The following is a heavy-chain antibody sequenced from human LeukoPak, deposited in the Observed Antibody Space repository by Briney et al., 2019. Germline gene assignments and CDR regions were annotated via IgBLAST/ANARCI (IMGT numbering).Heavy chain of an antibody. CDR2: IYYSGST. CDR1: GGSISSSSYY. D-gene: IGHD3-3*01. V-gene: IGHV4-39*07. Sequence: SETLSLTCTVSGGSISSSSYYWGWIRQPPGKGLEWIGSIYYSGSTYYNPSLKSRVTISVDTSKNQFSLKLSSVTAADTAVYYCARVTSVEAFDIWGQGTMVTVSS. CDR3: ARVTSVEAFDI. J-gene: IGHJ3*02.